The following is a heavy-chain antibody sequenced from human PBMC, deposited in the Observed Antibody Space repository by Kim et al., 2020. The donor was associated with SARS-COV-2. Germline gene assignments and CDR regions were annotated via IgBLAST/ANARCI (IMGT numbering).Heavy chain of an antibody. CDR1: GFTFGGYV. CDR2: IGPIGSTT. D-gene: IGHD6-13*01. Sequence: GGSLRLSCAASGFTFGGYVMHWVRQAPGKGLEYVSTIGPIGSTTYYANSVKGRFTISRDNSNNTLYLQMGSLRAEDMALYYCAREGPIAAADKRDGSFDIWGEGTMVTVSS. CDR3: AREGPIAAADKRDGSFDI. J-gene: IGHJ3*02. V-gene: IGHV3-64*01.